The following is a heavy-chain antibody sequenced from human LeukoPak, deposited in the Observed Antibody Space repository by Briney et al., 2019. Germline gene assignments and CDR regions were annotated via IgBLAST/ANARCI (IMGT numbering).Heavy chain of an antibody. CDR1: RGTFSSYA. D-gene: IGHD2-15*01. V-gene: IGHV1-69*05. CDR3: ARVDCSGGSCYTSFDY. Sequence: ASVKVSCKDSRGTFSSYAISWVRQAPRQGLEWMGGIIPIFGKANYAQKCQGRVTITTDESTSTAYMELSSLRSEDTAVYYCARVDCSGGSCYTSFDYWGQGTLVTVSS. J-gene: IGHJ4*02. CDR2: IIPIFGKA.